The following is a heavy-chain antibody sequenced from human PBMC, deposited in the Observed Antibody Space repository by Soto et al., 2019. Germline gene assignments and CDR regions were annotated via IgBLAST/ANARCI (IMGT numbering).Heavy chain of an antibody. J-gene: IGHJ6*02. V-gene: IGHV4-59*01. D-gene: IGHD5-18*01. CDR1: GGSISSYY. CDR2: IYYSGST. CDR3: ARTRGYSYGPLDYYYGMDV. Sequence: QVQLQESGPGLVKPSETLSLTCTVSGGSISSYYWSWIRQPPGKGLEWIGYIYYSGSTNYNPSLKSRVTISVDTSKNQFSLKLSSVTAADTAVDYCARTRGYSYGPLDYYYGMDVWGQGTTVTVSS.